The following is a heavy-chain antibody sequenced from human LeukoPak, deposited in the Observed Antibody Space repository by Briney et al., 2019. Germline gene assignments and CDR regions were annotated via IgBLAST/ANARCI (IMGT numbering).Heavy chain of an antibody. V-gene: IGHV3-21*01. CDR1: GFTFSSYS. D-gene: IGHD5-12*01. Sequence: PGGSLRLSCAASGFTFSSYSMNWVRQAPGKGLKWVSSISSSSSYIYYADSVKGRFTISRDNAKNSLYLQMNSLRAEDTAVYYCASSVVATTRPFDYWGQGTLVTVSS. J-gene: IGHJ4*02. CDR3: ASSVVATTRPFDY. CDR2: ISSSSSYI.